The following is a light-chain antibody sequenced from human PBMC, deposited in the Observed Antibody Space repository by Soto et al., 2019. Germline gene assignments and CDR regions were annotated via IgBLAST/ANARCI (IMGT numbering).Light chain of an antibody. CDR3: HQYYSTPWT. CDR1: QSVNRN. J-gene: IGKJ1*01. CDR2: AAS. Sequence: EIVMTQSPATLSVSPGERATLSCRASQSVNRNLAWYQQKPGQAPRLLIYAASTRANGIPARFRGSGSGTDFSLTISSLQAEDAAVYYCHQYYSTPWTFGQGTKVEIK. V-gene: IGKV3-15*01.